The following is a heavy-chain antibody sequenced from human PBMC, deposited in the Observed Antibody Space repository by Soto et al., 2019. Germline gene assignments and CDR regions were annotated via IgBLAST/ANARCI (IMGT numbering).Heavy chain of an antibody. Sequence: GASVKVSCKTSGYTFTNYHIHWVRQAPGQGLEWLGIINPSDGGTGYAQEFQGRVTMTRDTSTSTVYMDMSSLRSEDTAVYYCARVAHQSLDYWGLGTLVTVSS. D-gene: IGHD5-12*01. CDR1: GYTFTNYH. CDR2: INPSDGGT. J-gene: IGHJ4*02. V-gene: IGHV1-46*01. CDR3: ARVAHQSLDY.